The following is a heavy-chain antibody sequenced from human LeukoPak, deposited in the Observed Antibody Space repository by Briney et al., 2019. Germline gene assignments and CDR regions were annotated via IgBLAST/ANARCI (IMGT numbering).Heavy chain of an antibody. CDR3: ARDQGDYFDY. V-gene: IGHV3-48*03. CDR2: ISSSGSTI. Sequence: GGSLRLSCAASGFTFSSYEMNWVRQAPGKGLEWVSYISSSGSTIYYADSVKGRFTISKDNAKNSLYLQMNSLRAEDTAVYYCARDQGDYFDYWGQGTLVTVSS. CDR1: GFTFSSYE. D-gene: IGHD3-16*01. J-gene: IGHJ4*02.